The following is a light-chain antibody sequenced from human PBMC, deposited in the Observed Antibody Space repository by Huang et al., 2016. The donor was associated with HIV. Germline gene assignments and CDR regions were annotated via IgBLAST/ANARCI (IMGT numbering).Light chain of an antibody. Sequence: EIVMTQSPVTLSVSPGESATLSCRASQSVSSNLAWYQQKPGQAPRLLIDGASTRATGIPARFSGSGSGTEFTLTISNLQSEDIAVYYCQQSHDWPPYTFGQGTKLEIK. V-gene: IGKV3-15*01. J-gene: IGKJ2*01. CDR3: QQSHDWPPYT. CDR2: GAS. CDR1: QSVSSN.